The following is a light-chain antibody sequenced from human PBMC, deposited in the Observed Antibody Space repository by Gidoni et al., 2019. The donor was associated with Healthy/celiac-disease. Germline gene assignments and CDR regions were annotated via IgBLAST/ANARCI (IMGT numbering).Light chain of an antibody. CDR1: QSISSF. V-gene: IGKV1-39*01. CDR2: AAS. Sequence: DIQMTQSPSSLSASVGDRVTITCRASQSISSFLNWYQQKPGKAPKLLTYAASSLQSGVPSRFSGSGSGPDFTLTISSLQPEDFATYYCQPSYSTPPTFGQGTKLEI. CDR3: QPSYSTPPT. J-gene: IGKJ2*01.